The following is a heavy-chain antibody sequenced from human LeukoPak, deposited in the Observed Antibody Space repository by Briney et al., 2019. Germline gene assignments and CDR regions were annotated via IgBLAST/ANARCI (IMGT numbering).Heavy chain of an antibody. Sequence: GGPLRLSWAASELTLAGYAMSGFGQPPGKGLRWVSAISGSGGSTYYADSVKGRFTISRDNSKNTLYLQMNSLRAEDTAVYYCAKGNWGKAFDIWGQGTMVTVSS. CDR3: AKGNWGKAFDI. CDR2: ISGSGGST. D-gene: IGHD7-27*01. V-gene: IGHV3-23*01. CDR1: ELTLAGYA. J-gene: IGHJ3*02.